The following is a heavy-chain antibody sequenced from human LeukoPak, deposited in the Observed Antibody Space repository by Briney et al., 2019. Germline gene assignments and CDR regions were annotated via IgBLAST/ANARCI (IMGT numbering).Heavy chain of an antibody. J-gene: IGHJ5*02. CDR1: GGTFSSYA. V-gene: IGHV1-69*05. CDR2: IISIFGTA. CDR3: AGRAYCGGDCYYDWFDP. D-gene: IGHD2-21*02. Sequence: ASVKVSCKASGGTFSSYAISWVRQAPGQGLEWMGGIISIFGTANYAQKFQGRVTITTDESTSTAYMELSSLRSEDTAVYYCAGRAYCGGDCYYDWFDPWGQGTLVTVSS.